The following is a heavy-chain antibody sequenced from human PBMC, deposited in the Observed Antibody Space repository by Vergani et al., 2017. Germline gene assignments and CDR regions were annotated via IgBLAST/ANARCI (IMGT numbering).Heavy chain of an antibody. J-gene: IGHJ6*03. CDR2: MNPNSGTT. CDR1: GYSFSRYD. V-gene: IGHV1-8*01. D-gene: IGHD4/OR15-4a*01. Sequence: QVQLVQSGAEVKKPGASVKVSYRASGYSFSRYDISWVRQATGQGLEWMGWMNPNSGTTGYAQKFQGRVTMTRNTSINTAYMELSRLSFEDAAVYYCARSTDYPDDYVSSDYFRRTLDVWGKGTTVTVS. CDR3: ARSTDYPDDYVSSDYFRRTLDV.